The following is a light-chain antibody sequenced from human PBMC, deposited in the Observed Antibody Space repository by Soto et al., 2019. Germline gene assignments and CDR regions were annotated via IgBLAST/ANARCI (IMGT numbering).Light chain of an antibody. V-gene: IGKV3-20*01. Sequence: EIVLTQSPGTLSLSPGERATLSCRASQSVSSTYLAWFQQKPGQAPRLLIYGASSRATGIPDRFSGSGSETDFTLTISRLEPEDFAVYYCQQYGISPPWTFGQGTKVEIK. CDR3: QQYGISPPWT. J-gene: IGKJ1*01. CDR1: QSVSSTY. CDR2: GAS.